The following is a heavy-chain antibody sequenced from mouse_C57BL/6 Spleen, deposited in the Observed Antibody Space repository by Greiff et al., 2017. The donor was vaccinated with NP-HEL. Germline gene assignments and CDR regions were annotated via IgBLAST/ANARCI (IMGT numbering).Heavy chain of an antibody. J-gene: IGHJ2*01. CDR3: ARNYGSSYDY. CDR2: IDPSDSYT. CDR1: GYTFTSYW. Sequence: VQLQQPGAELVKPGASVKLSCKASGYTFTSYWMQWVKQRPGQGLEWIGEIDPSDSYTNYNQKFKGQATLTVDTSSSTAYMQLSSLTSEDSAVYYCARNYGSSYDYWGQGTTLTVSS. D-gene: IGHD1-1*01. V-gene: IGHV1-50*01.